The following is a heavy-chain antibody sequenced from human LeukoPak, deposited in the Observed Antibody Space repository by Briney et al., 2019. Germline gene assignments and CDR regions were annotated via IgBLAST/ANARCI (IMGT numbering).Heavy chain of an antibody. Sequence: GGSLRLSCAASGFTFSSYAMSWVRQAPGKGLEWVSAISGSGGSTFYADSVKGRFTISRDNSKNTLYLQMNSLRAEDTAVYYCAKDPLGTPGWYFDLWGRGTLVTVSS. V-gene: IGHV3-23*01. CDR3: AKDPLGTPGWYFDL. CDR1: GFTFSSYA. J-gene: IGHJ2*01. D-gene: IGHD3-10*01. CDR2: ISGSGGST.